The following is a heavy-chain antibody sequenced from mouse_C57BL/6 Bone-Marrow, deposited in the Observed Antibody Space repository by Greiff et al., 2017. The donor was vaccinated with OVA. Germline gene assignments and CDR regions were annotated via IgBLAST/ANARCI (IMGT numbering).Heavy chain of an antibody. V-gene: IGHV1-26*01. CDR2: INPNNGGT. Sequence: EVQLQQSGPELVKPGASVKISCKASGYTFTDYYMNWVKQSHGKSLEWIGDINPNNGGTSYNQKFKGKATLTVDKSSSTAYMQLSSLTSEDSAVYFCARGMTMVTTGGSFAYWGQGTLVTVSA. CDR3: ARGMTMVTTGGSFAY. D-gene: IGHD2-2*01. J-gene: IGHJ3*01. CDR1: GYTFTDYY.